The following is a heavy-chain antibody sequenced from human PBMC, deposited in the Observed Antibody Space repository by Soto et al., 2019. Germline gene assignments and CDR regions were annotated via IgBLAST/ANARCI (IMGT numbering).Heavy chain of an antibody. D-gene: IGHD4-17*01. V-gene: IGHV4-34*01. Sequence: SSETLSLTCAVYGGSFSGYYWSWIRQPPGKGLEWIGEINHSGSTNYNPSLKSRVTISVDTSKNQFSLKLSSVTAADTAVYHCARGGVANDYGGNSTFDYWGQGTLGTVSS. CDR1: GGSFSGYY. CDR3: ARGGVANDYGGNSTFDY. CDR2: INHSGST. J-gene: IGHJ4*02.